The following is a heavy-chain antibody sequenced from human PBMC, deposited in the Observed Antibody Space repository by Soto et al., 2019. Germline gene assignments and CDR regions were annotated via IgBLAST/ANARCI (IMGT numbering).Heavy chain of an antibody. CDR1: GGTFSSYA. D-gene: IGHD2-21*02. CDR3: ARAPFYCCGGCYSDSFYYPHYGMDV. Sequence: ASVKVSCKASGGTFSSYAISWVRQAPGQGLEWMGGIIPIFGTANYAQKFQGRVTITADESTSTAYMELSSLRSEDTAVYYCARAPFYCCGGCYSDSFYYPHYGMDVWGQGTTVTVSS. V-gene: IGHV1-69*13. J-gene: IGHJ6*02. CDR2: IIPIFGTA.